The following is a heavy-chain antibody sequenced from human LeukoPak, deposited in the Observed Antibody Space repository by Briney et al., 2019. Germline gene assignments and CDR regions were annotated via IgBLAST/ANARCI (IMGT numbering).Heavy chain of an antibody. CDR3: TSLYDYDY. CDR2: IRSKANSYAT. Sequence: PGRSLRLSCAASGFTLSGSAMHWVRQASGKGREWVGRIRSKANSYATAYAASVKGRFTISRDDSKNTAYLQMNSLKTEDTAVYYCTSLYDYDYWGQGTLVTVSS. D-gene: IGHD5-12*01. V-gene: IGHV3-73*01. CDR1: GFTLSGSA. J-gene: IGHJ4*02.